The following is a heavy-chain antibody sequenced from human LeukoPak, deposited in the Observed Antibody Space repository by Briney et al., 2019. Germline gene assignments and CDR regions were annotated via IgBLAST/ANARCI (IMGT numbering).Heavy chain of an antibody. CDR1: GFTFSDYY. J-gene: IGHJ4*02. D-gene: IGHD3-3*01. CDR2: ISSSGSTI. Sequence: GGSLRLSCAASGFTFSDYYMSWIRQTPGKGLEWISYISSSGSTISYADSVKGRFIISRDNAKNSLYLQMNSLRAEDTAVYYCARVNPTSSGYYSGWGQGTLVTVSS. V-gene: IGHV3-11*01. CDR3: ARVNPTSSGYYSG.